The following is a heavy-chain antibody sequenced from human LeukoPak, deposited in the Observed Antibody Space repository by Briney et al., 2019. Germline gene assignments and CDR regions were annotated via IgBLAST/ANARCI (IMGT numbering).Heavy chain of an antibody. Sequence: GASVKVSCKASGYTFTGYYMHWVRQAPGQGLEWMGWINPNSGGTNYAQKFQGRVTTTRDTSISTAYMELSRLRSDDTAVYYCARPLLGCSGGSCYSDWFDPWGQGTLVTVSS. CDR3: ARPLLGCSGGSCYSDWFDP. D-gene: IGHD2-15*01. J-gene: IGHJ5*02. CDR2: INPNSGGT. CDR1: GYTFTGYY. V-gene: IGHV1-2*02.